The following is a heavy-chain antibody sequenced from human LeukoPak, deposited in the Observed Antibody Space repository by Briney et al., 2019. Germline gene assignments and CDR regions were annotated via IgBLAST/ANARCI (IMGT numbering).Heavy chain of an antibody. CDR3: AREENSSGWYACAFDI. D-gene: IGHD6-19*01. CDR1: GYTFTGYY. V-gene: IGHV1-2*02. CDR2: INPNSGGT. Sequence: ASVKVSCKASGYTFTGYYMHWVRQAPGQGLEWMGWINPNSGGTNYAQKFQGRVTMTRDTSISTAYMELSRLRSDDTAVYYCAREENSSGWYACAFDIWGQGTMVPVSS. J-gene: IGHJ3*02.